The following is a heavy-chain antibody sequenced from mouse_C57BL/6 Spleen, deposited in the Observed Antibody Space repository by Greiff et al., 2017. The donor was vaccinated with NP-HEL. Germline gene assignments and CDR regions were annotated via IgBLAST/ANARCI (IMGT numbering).Heavy chain of an antibody. CDR1: GYSFTGYF. CDR2: INPYNGDT. J-gene: IGHJ3*01. D-gene: IGHD2-4*01. Sequence: VQLQQSGPELVKPGDSVKISCKASGYSFTGYFMNWVMQSHGKSLEWIGRINPYNGDTFYNQKFKGKATLTVDKSSSTAHMQLRSLTSEDSAVYYCARGGLRFPYWGQGTLVTVSA. V-gene: IGHV1-20*01. CDR3: ARGGLRFPY.